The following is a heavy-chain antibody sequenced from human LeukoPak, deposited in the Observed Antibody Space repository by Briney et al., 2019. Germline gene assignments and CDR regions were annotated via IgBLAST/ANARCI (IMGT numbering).Heavy chain of an antibody. J-gene: IGHJ3*02. CDR2: ISSSSDYI. CDR1: GFTFSSYS. CDR3: AREEGGAGLYGFDI. Sequence: GGSLRLSCAASGFTFSSYSMNWVRQAPGKGLEWVSSISSSSDYIYYADSLRGRFTISRDNAKNSLYLQMNSLRAEDTAVYYCAREEGGAGLYGFDIWGQGTMVTVSS. D-gene: IGHD1-26*01. V-gene: IGHV3-21*01.